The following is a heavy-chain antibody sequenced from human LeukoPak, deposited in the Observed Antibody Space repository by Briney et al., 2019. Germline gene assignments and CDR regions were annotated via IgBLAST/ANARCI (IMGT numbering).Heavy chain of an antibody. V-gene: IGHV3-74*01. J-gene: IGHJ4*02. CDR3: ARGRNYGGEYFDY. D-gene: IGHD1-7*01. CDR2: INIDVIST. CDR1: GFTFSGYW. Sequence: GGSLRLSCAASGFTFSGYWMHWVRQAPGKGLVWVSRINIDVISTTYADSVKGRFTISRDNAKNTLYLQMNSLRVDDTAVYYCARGRNYGGEYFDYWGQGTLVTVSS.